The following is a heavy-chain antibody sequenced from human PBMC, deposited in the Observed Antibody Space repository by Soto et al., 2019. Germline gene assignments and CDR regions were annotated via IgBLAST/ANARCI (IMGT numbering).Heavy chain of an antibody. CDR2: ISSNGVGT. J-gene: IGHJ4*02. CDR3: ARDQGRGYSYGFDY. D-gene: IGHD5-18*01. V-gene: IGHV3-64*04. CDR1: GFTLSGYA. Sequence: GGSLSLSCAASGFTLSGYAMDWVRQAPGKGLEYVSGISSNGVGTYYADSVKGRFTISRDNSKNTLYLQMNSLRAEDTAVYYCARDQGRGYSYGFDYWGQGTLVTVSS.